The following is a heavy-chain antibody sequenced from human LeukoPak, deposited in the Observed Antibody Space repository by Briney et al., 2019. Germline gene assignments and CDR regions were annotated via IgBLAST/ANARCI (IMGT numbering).Heavy chain of an antibody. CDR2: IYSGGST. CDR1: GFTVSSNY. J-gene: IGHJ3*02. Sequence: GGSLRLSCAASGFTVSSNYMSWVRQAPGKGLEWVSVIYSGGSTYYADSVKGRFTISRDNSKNTLYLQMNSLRAEDTAVYYCAREGSAPVEGAFVIWGQGTMVTVSS. V-gene: IGHV3-53*01. CDR3: AREGSAPVEGAFVI. D-gene: IGHD1-26*01.